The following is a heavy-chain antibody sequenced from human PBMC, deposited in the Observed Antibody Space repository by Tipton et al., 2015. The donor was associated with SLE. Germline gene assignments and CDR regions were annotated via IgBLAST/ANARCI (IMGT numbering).Heavy chain of an antibody. D-gene: IGHD4-17*01. CDR2: ISSSSSTI. V-gene: IGHV3-48*01. J-gene: IGHJ6*02. CDR1: GFTFSSYS. CDR3: ARGEPSTVTTSFGYYYYYYGMDV. Sequence: SLRLSCAASGFTFSSYSMNWVRQAPGKGLEWVSYISSSSSTIYYADSVKGRFTISRDNAKNSLYLQMNSLRAEDTAVYYCARGEPSTVTTSFGYYYYYYGMDVWGQGTTVTVSS.